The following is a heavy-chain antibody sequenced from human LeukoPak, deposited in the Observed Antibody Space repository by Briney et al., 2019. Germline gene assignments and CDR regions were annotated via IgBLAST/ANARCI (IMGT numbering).Heavy chain of an antibody. D-gene: IGHD5-18*01. Sequence: PPQTLSLTCTVSGGSISSGGYYWSWIRQHPGKGLEWIGYIYYSGSTYYNPSLKSRVTISVDTSKNQFSLKLSSVTAADTAAYYCARVRRGYSYGLDYWGQGTLVTVSS. V-gene: IGHV4-31*03. CDR2: IYYSGST. J-gene: IGHJ4*02. CDR3: ARVRRGYSYGLDY. CDR1: GGSISSGGYY.